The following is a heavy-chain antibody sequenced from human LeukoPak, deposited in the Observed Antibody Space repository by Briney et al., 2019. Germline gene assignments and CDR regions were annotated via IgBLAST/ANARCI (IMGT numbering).Heavy chain of an antibody. J-gene: IGHJ4*02. D-gene: IGHD3-22*01. V-gene: IGHV1-2*02. CDR2: INPHSGGT. Sequence: GASVKVSCKASGYIFTGYYIHWVRQAPGQGLEWMGWINPHSGGTNYAQKFQGRVTMTRDTSISTAYMELSRLRADDTAVYYCARDRDYYDSIGYYYEGGSLDYWGQGTLVTVSS. CDR3: ARDRDYYDSIGYYYEGGSLDY. CDR1: GYIFTGYY.